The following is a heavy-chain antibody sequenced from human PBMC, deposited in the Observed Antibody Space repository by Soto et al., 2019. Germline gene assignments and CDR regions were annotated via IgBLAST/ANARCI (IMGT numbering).Heavy chain of an antibody. J-gene: IGHJ5*02. Sequence: QVQLQESGPGLVQPPETLSLTCTVSGGSITGYYWSWIRQPPGKGPEWIGNIHYSGSTNYNPSLKSRVTISVDTSKNQFSLRLSSVTAAETAVYYCARHSYYSNPLRFDPWGQGTLVTVSS. CDR3: ARHSYYSNPLRFDP. V-gene: IGHV4-59*08. CDR2: IHYSGST. D-gene: IGHD4-4*01. CDR1: GGSITGYY.